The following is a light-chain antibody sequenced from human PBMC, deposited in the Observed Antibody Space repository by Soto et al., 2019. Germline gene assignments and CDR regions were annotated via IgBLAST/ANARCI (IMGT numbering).Light chain of an antibody. CDR3: QQYNSYSTWT. CDR2: DAS. V-gene: IGKV1-5*01. CDR1: RTISSW. Sequence: DIQMTQSPSTLSASVGDRVTITCRASRTISSWLAWYQQKPGKAPELLIYDASSLESGVPSRFSGSGSGTEFTLTISSLQPDDFATYYCQQYNSYSTWTFGQGTKVDIK. J-gene: IGKJ1*01.